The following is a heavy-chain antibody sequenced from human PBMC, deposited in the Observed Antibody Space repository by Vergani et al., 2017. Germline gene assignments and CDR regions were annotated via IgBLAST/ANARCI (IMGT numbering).Heavy chain of an antibody. CDR2: VYPSGTT. D-gene: IGHD3-16*01. J-gene: IGHJ5*02. V-gene: IGHV4-61*02. CDR3: AGGETRTDWFDP. CDR1: GVSMQSGSFY. Sequence: QVQLHESGPGLVKPSETLSLICSVSGVSMQSGSFYWTWIRPTAARRLEWMGRVYPSGTTNYNPSLNGRVTIFVDKSKNLLSLRLKSVTAADTAGYYCAGGETRTDWFDPWGQGTLVTVSS.